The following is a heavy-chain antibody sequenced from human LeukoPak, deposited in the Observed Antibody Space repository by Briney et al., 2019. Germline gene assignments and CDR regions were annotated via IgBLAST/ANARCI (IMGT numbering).Heavy chain of an antibody. Sequence: GGSLRLSCAASGFTFSSYSMNWVRQAPGKGLEWVSSISSSSSYIYYADSVKGRFTISRDNAKNSLYLQMNSLRAEDTAVYYCARVLVREVIGALDIWGQGTMVTVSS. CDR2: ISSSSSYI. V-gene: IGHV3-21*01. CDR1: GFTFSSYS. CDR3: ARVLVREVIGALDI. D-gene: IGHD3-10*01. J-gene: IGHJ3*02.